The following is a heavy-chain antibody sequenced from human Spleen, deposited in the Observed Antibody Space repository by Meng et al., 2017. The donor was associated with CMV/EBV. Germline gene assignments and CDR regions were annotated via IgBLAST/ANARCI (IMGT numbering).Heavy chain of an antibody. V-gene: IGHV4-39*01. D-gene: IGHD6-19*01. CDR2: IYYSGST. CDR3: ANLWLDWPFLMNYFDY. CDR1: SSSSSSYY. J-gene: IGHJ4*02. Sequence: SSSSSSYYWGWIRQPPGKGLEWIGSIYYSGSTYYNPSLKSRVTISVDTSKNQFSLKLSSVTAADTAVYYCANLWLDWPFLMNYFDYWGQGTLVTVSS.